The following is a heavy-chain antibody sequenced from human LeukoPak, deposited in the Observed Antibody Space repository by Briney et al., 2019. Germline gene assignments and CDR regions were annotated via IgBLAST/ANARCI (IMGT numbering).Heavy chain of an antibody. CDR2: ISGSGGST. CDR3: ARWYCGGDCYNADAFDI. CDR1: GFTFSSYA. D-gene: IGHD2-21*02. J-gene: IGHJ3*02. V-gene: IGHV3-23*01. Sequence: GGSLRLSCSASGFTFSSYAMSWVRQAPGKGLEWVSVISGSGGSTNYADSVKGRFTISRDNSKNTLYLQMNSLRAEDTAVYYCARWYCGGDCYNADAFDIWGQGTMVTVSS.